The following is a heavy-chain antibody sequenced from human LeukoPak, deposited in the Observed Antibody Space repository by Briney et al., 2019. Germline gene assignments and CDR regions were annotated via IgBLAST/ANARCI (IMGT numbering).Heavy chain of an antibody. CDR3: ARGGSLGIDAFDI. Sequence: GGSLRLSCAASGFTFSSYSMNWVRQAPGKGLEWVSSISSSSSYIYYADSVKGRFTISRDNAKNSLYLQMNSLRAEDTAVYYCARGGSLGIDAFDIWGPGTMVTVSS. V-gene: IGHV3-21*01. D-gene: IGHD5-12*01. CDR1: GFTFSSYS. CDR2: ISSSSSYI. J-gene: IGHJ3*02.